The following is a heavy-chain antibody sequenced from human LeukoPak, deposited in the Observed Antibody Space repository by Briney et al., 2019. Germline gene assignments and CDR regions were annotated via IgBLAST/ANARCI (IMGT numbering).Heavy chain of an antibody. CDR3: VRGGYYGSGNFYFDAFDI. CDR2: INPKSGGT. D-gene: IGHD3-10*01. J-gene: IGHJ3*02. CDR1: GYTFTSYG. V-gene: IGHV1-2*02. Sequence: ASVKVSCKASGYTFTSYGISWVRQAPGQGLEWMGWINPKSGGTNYARKFQGRVTMTGDTSISTAYMELSRLRSDDTAVYYCVRGGYYGSGNFYFDAFDIWGQGTMVTVSS.